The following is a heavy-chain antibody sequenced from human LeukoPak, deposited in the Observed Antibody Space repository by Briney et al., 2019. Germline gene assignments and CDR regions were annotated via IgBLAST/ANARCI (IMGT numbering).Heavy chain of an antibody. CDR2: IGSDGNK. V-gene: IGHV3-23*01. Sequence: PGGSLRLSCAASGFTFSDCAMSWVRQAPGKGLEWVSAIGSDGNKHYSESVKGRFAISRDNSKNTLFLQMSSLRVEDTAVYYCATFDYWGQGTLVTVSS. CDR1: GFTFSDCA. J-gene: IGHJ4*02. CDR3: ATFDY.